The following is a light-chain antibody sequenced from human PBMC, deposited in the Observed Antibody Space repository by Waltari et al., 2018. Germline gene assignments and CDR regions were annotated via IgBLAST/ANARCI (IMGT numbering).Light chain of an antibody. CDR1: QRFGSN. CDR2: GAS. CDR3: QQYNDWPPT. V-gene: IGKV3-15*01. J-gene: IGKJ4*01. Sequence: EIVMTQSPATLPVPVGAGPTPSCRTSQRFGSNLACDPLKPGQAPRPLLSGASTRAPGIPARFSGSGSGTEFTLTISSLQSEDFAVYYCQQYNDWPPTFGGGTKVEIK.